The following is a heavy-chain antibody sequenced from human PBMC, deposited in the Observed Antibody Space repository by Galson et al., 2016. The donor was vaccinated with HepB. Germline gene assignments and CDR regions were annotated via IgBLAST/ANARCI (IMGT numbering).Heavy chain of an antibody. CDR3: ASTGCWVDNWVDP. Sequence: ETLSLTCAVYGGSFSGYYWSWIRQPPGKGLEWIGEINHSGSTNYNPSLKSRVTISVDPSNNPLSLKLGSVTAADTAVYYCASTGCWVDNWVDPWGQGTLVTVSS. V-gene: IGHV4-34*01. CDR2: INHSGST. D-gene: IGHD2-2*01. CDR1: GGSFSGYY. J-gene: IGHJ5*02.